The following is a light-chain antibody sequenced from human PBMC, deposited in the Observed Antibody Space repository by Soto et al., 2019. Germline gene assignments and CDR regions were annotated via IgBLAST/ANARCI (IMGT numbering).Light chain of an antibody. CDR1: SSDVGAYKD. J-gene: IGLJ3*02. CDR2: EVS. CDR3: TSYVGSNIWV. Sequence: QSVLTQPPSASGSPGQSVTISCTGTSSDVGAYKDVSWYQQYTGKAPKLMIYEVSKRPSGVPDRFSGSKSGNTASLTVSGLQAEDEADYYCTSYVGSNIWVFGGGTKLTVL. V-gene: IGLV2-8*01.